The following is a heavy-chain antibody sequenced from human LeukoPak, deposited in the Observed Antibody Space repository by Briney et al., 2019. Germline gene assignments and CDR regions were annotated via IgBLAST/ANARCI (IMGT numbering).Heavy chain of an antibody. V-gene: IGHV1-24*01. D-gene: IGHD2-2*01. CDR2: FDPEDGET. CDR3: ATCSSTSCYRRNAFDI. CDR1: GYTLTELS. Sequence: ASVKVSCKVSGYTLTELSMHWVRQAPGKGLEWMGGFDPEDGETIYAQKFQGRVTMTEDTSTDTAYMELSSLRSEDTAVYYCATCSSTSCYRRNAFDIWGHGSMVTVSS. J-gene: IGHJ3*02.